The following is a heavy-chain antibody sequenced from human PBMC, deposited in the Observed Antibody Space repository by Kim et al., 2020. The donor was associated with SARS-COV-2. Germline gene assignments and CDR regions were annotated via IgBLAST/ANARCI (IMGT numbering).Heavy chain of an antibody. Sequence: GGSLRLSCAASGFTFSSYGMHWVRQAPGKGLEWVAVISYDGSNKYYADSVKGRFTISRDNSKNTLYLQMNSLRAEDTAVYYCARAGRGYSPGAGYGMDVWGQGTTVTVSS. CDR3: ARAGRGYSPGAGYGMDV. J-gene: IGHJ6*01. V-gene: IGHV3-33*05. D-gene: IGHD5-18*01. CDR1: GFTFSSYG. CDR2: ISYDGSNK.